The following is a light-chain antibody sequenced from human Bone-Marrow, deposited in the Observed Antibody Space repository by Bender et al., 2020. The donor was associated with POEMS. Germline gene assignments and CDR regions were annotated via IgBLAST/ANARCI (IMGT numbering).Light chain of an antibody. V-gene: IGLV3-1*01. CDR3: QAWDGSTAV. CDR2: QDT. CDR1: KLGNKH. Sequence: SYELTQPPSVSVSPGQTAKITCAGDKLGNKHAFWYQQKAGQSPLLVIYQDTNRPSGIPERFSGSNSGNTATLTISGTRPMDEADYYCQAWDGSTAVFGTGTEVVVL. J-gene: IGLJ1*01.